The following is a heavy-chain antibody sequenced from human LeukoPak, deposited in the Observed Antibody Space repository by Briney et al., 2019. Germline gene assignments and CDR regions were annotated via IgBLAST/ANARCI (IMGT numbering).Heavy chain of an antibody. CDR1: GLTSSTYG. D-gene: IGHD5-18*01. V-gene: IGHV3-21*06. CDR3: ARARVYGYSSGGLIDY. Sequence: GGSLRLSCAASGLTSSTYGMHWVRQAPGKGLEWVSSISSKSNYIYYSDSVKGRFTISRDNAKNSLYLQMNSLRVADTAVYYCARARVYGYSSGGLIDYWGQGTLVTVSS. CDR2: ISSKSNYI. J-gene: IGHJ4*02.